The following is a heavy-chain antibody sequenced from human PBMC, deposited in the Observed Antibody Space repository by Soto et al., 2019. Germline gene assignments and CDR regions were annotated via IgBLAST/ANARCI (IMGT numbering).Heavy chain of an antibody. CDR1: GFTFSAYW. CDR2: IKQDGSKK. CDR3: VRVWSSEGDY. V-gene: IGHV3-7*05. Sequence: EVLLVESGGGLVQPGGSLRLSCAASGFTFSAYWMTWVRQAPGKGLEWVANIKQDGSKKNYVDSVKGRFTISRDNAKNSVFLQMNSLRVEDTAVYYCVRVWSSEGDYWGQGTVVTVSS. D-gene: IGHD3-3*01. J-gene: IGHJ4*02.